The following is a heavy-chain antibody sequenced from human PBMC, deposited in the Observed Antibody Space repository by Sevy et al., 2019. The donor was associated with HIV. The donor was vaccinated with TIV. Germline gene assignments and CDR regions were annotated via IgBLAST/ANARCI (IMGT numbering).Heavy chain of an antibody. J-gene: IGHJ4*02. CDR3: AKDMVDCSGGTCYSGAVSPFES. CDR1: GFIFNNYD. CDR2: VSYDGADK. D-gene: IGHD2-15*01. V-gene: IGHV3-30*18. Sequence: GGSLRLSCAASGFIFNNYDMYWIRQAPGKGLEWVATVSYDGADKDYADIVKGRFTISRVSSRSMLYLQMSSLRPEDTGEYFCAKDMVDCSGGTCYSGAVSPFESWGQGTLVTVSS.